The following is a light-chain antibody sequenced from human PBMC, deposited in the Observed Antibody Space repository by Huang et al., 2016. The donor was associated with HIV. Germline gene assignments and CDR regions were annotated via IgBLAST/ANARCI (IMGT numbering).Light chain of an antibody. CDR2: AAS. Sequence: DIQLTQSPSSLSASVGDRVTLICRASQRSSSYLNWYQQRPGKAPKLLIYAASTLQSGVPSRFSGSGSETDFTLTISSLQPEDFATYYCQQSYSSPRTFGQGTNLEIK. V-gene: IGKV1-39*01. J-gene: IGKJ2*01. CDR1: QRSSSY. CDR3: QQSYSSPRT.